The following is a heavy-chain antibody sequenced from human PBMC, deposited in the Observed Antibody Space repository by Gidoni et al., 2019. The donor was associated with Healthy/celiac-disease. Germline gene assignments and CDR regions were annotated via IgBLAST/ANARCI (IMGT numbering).Heavy chain of an antibody. Sequence: QVQLVESGGGVVQPGKSLRLSCAASGFSLSNDGLPWVRQAPGKGLEWVSVIYFVGSKKCYADSVKGRFTISRDNSKNIVDLQMNSLRAEDTAVYHCVRGGRYCSGGNCYGWFDPWGQGTLVTVSS. D-gene: IGHD2-15*01. CDR2: IYFVGSKK. CDR1: GFSLSNDG. J-gene: IGHJ5*02. V-gene: IGHV3-33*01. CDR3: VRGGRYCSGGNCYGWFDP.